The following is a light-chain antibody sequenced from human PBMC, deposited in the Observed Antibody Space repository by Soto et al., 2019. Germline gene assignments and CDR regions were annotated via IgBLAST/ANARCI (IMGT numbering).Light chain of an antibody. Sequence: QSVLTQPASVSGSPGQSITISCTGTSSDVGSYNLVSWYQQHPGRAPKLVIYEGSKRPSGVSNRFSGSKSGNTASLTISGLQAEDEADYYCCSYAGSLVFGGGTKLTVL. CDR1: SSDVGSYNL. V-gene: IGLV2-23*01. CDR3: CSYAGSLV. J-gene: IGLJ2*01. CDR2: EGS.